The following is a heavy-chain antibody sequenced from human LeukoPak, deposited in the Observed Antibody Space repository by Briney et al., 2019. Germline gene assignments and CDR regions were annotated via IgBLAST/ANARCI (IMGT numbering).Heavy chain of an antibody. CDR3: ARENYCSSTSCPIDY. Sequence: ASVKVSCMASGYTFTGYYMHWVRQAPGQGLEWMGWINPNSGGTNYAQKFQGRVTMTRDTSISTAYMELSRLRSDDTAVYYCARENYCSSTSCPIDYWGQGTLVTVSS. J-gene: IGHJ4*02. CDR2: INPNSGGT. D-gene: IGHD2-2*01. CDR1: GYTFTGYY. V-gene: IGHV1-2*02.